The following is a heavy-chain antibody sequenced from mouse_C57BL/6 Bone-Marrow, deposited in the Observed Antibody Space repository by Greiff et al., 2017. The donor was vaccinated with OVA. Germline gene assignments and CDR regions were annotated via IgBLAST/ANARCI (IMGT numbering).Heavy chain of an antibody. D-gene: IGHD2-3*01. CDR3: TTGWLPRFAY. J-gene: IGHJ3*01. Sequence: SGAELVRPGASVKLSCTASGFNIKDDYMHWVKQRPEQGLEWIGWIDPENGDTEYASKFQGKATITADTSSNTAYLQLSSLTSEDTAVYYCTTGWLPRFAYWGQGTLVTVSA. CDR1: GFNIKDDY. CDR2: IDPENGDT. V-gene: IGHV14-4*01.